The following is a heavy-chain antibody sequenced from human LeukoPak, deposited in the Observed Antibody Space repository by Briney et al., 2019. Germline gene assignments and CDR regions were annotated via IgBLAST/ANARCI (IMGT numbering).Heavy chain of an antibody. Sequence: SETLSLTCTVSGGYISSHFWSWIRKPPGKGLEWIGYISYSGSTNYNPSLKSRVTISVDTSKNQVSLTLSSVTAADTAVYYCARHPELYFFDYWGQGTLVTVSS. CDR3: ARHPELYFFDY. J-gene: IGHJ4*02. CDR1: GGYISSHF. V-gene: IGHV4-59*08. D-gene: IGHD3-10*01. CDR2: ISYSGST.